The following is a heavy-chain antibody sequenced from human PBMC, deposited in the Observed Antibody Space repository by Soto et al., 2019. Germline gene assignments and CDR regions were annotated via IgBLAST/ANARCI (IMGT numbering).Heavy chain of an antibody. CDR1: GYTLTELS. D-gene: IGHD2-2*01. V-gene: IGHV1-24*01. CDR3: AINPQMLPAARPS. Sequence: ASVKVSCKVSGYTLTELSMHWVRQAPGKGLEWMGGFDPEDGETIYAQKFQGRVTMAEDTSTDTAYMELSSLRSEDTAVYYCAINPQMLPAARPSWGQGTLVTVSS. J-gene: IGHJ4*02. CDR2: FDPEDGET.